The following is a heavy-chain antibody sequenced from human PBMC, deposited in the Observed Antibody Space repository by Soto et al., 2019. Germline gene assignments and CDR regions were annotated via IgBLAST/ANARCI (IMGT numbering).Heavy chain of an antibody. J-gene: IGHJ6*03. CDR1: GYTFTSYD. V-gene: IGHV1-8*01. Sequence: EASVKVSCKASGYTFTSYDINWVRQATGQGLEWMGWMNPNSGNTGYAQKFQGRVTMTRNTSISTAYMELSSLRSEDTAAYYCARPYSSGYYYYYYMDVWGKGTTVTVSS. CDR3: ARPYSSGYYYYYYMDV. CDR2: MNPNSGNT. D-gene: IGHD6-25*01.